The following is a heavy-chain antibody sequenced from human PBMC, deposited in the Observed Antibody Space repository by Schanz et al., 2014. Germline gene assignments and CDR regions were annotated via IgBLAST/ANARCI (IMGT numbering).Heavy chain of an antibody. J-gene: IGHJ4*02. CDR3: AKGRTVWSGSDRKYYFDY. V-gene: IGHV3-23*04. Sequence: EVQLVESGGGLVQPGGSLRLSCAVSGFTVSDHYMDWVRQAPGKGLDWVSIISGTGSTPYYADSVKGRYTISRDNSKNTLYLQMNSLRAEDTAIYYCAKGRTVWSGSDRKYYFDYWGQGTLVTVSS. D-gene: IGHD1-26*01. CDR2: ISGTGSTP. CDR1: GFTVSDHY.